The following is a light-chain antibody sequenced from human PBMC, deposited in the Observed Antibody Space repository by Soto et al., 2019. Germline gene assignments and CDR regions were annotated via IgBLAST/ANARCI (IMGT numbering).Light chain of an antibody. J-gene: IGKJ1*01. CDR3: QQYGSSPTT. CDR1: QSVSSSS. CDR2: GAS. Sequence: EIVLTQSPGTLSLSPGERATLSCRASQSVSSSSLAWYQQKPGQAPRFLIYGASTRATGIPDRFSGTGSGTDFTLTISRLEPEDFAVYYCQQYGSSPTTVGQGTKVDSK. V-gene: IGKV3-20*01.